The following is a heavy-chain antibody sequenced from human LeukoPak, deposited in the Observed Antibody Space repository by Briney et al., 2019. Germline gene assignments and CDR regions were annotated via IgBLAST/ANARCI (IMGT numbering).Heavy chain of an antibody. J-gene: IGHJ4*02. Sequence: PGGSLRLSCAASGFTFSSYGMHWVRQAPGKGLEWVAFIRYDGSNKYYADSVKGRFTISRDNSKNTLYLQMNSLRAEDRAVYYCAKESTMTGIAVAGPIDYWGQGTLVTVSS. CDR3: AKESTMTGIAVAGPIDY. CDR1: GFTFSSYG. V-gene: IGHV3-30*02. D-gene: IGHD6-19*01. CDR2: IRYDGSNK.